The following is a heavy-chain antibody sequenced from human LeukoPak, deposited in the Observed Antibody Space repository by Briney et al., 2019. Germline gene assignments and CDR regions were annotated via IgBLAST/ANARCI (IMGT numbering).Heavy chain of an antibody. J-gene: IGHJ4*02. V-gene: IGHV3-30*18. D-gene: IGHD4-17*01. CDR1: GFTFSSYG. Sequence: GRSLRLSCAASGFTFSSYGMHWVRQAPGKGLEWVAVISYDGSNKYYADSVKGRFTISRDNSKNTLYLQMNSLRAEDTVVYYCAKGLVDDYGDYGGYWGQGTLVTVSS. CDR3: AKGLVDDYGDYGGY. CDR2: ISYDGSNK.